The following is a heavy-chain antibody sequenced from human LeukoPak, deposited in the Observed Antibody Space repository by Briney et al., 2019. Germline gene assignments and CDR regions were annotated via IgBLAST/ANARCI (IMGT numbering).Heavy chain of an antibody. V-gene: IGHV3-48*03. CDR1: GFTFSSYE. J-gene: IGHJ4*02. Sequence: GGSLRLSCAASGFTFSSYEMNWVRQAPGKGLEWVSYISSSGSTIYYADSVKGRFTISRDNAKNSLYLQMNSLRAEDTAVYYCARDRSYSSGWYRGKSYYFDYWGQGTLVTVSS. CDR3: ARDRSYSSGWYRGKSYYFDY. D-gene: IGHD6-19*01. CDR2: ISSSGSTI.